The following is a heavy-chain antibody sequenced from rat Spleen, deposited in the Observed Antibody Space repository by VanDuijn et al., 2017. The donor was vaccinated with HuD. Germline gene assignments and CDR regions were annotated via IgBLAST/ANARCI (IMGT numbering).Heavy chain of an antibody. J-gene: IGHJ3*01. CDR3: TRADYVYGNWFAY. D-gene: IGHD1-11*01. Sequence: EVQLVESGGGLVQPGRSLKLSCAASGFTFSNYGMAWIRQAPGKGLEWVASITNTGGNTYYPDSVRGRFTISRDDAKNTQYLQMDSLTSEDTATYYCTRADYVYGNWFAYWGQGTLVTVSS. CDR1: GFTFSNYG. CDR2: ITNTGGNT. V-gene: IGHV5S13*01.